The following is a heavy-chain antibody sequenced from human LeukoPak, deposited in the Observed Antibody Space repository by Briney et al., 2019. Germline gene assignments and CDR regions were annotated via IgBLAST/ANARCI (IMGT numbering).Heavy chain of an antibody. CDR2: IIPILGIA. V-gene: IGHV1-69*04. D-gene: IGHD6-25*01. J-gene: IGHJ4*02. Sequence: SVKVSCKASGGTFSSYAISWVRQAPGQGLEWMGRIIPILGIANYAQKFQGRVTITADKSTSTAYMELSSLRSEDTAVYYCARRDNSGTFDYWGQGTLVTVYS. CDR1: GGTFSSYA. CDR3: ARRDNSGTFDY.